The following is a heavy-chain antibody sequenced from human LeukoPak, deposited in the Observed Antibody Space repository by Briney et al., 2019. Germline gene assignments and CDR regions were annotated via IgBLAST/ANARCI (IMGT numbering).Heavy chain of an antibody. CDR1: GGSISSGSYY. Sequence: SQTLSLTCTVSGGSISSGSYYWSWIRQPAGKGLEWIGRIYTSGSTHYNPSLKSRVTISVDTSKNQFSLKLSSVTAADTAVYYCARQRGNYYGSGSYWRAYYYMDVWGKGTTVTISS. D-gene: IGHD3-10*01. CDR3: ARQRGNYYGSGSYWRAYYYMDV. V-gene: IGHV4-61*02. CDR2: IYTSGST. J-gene: IGHJ6*03.